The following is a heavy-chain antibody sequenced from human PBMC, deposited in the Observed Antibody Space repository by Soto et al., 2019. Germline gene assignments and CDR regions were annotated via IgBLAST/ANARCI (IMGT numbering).Heavy chain of an antibody. CDR3: AKDPGIVATTLRPWYYYSGMDV. CDR1: GFTFSSYG. V-gene: IGHV3-30*18. CDR2: ISYDGSNK. D-gene: IGHD5-12*01. J-gene: IGHJ6*02. Sequence: GGSLRLSCTASGFTFSSYGRHLVRKAPGKGLEWVAVISYDGSNKYYADSVKGRFTISRDNSKNTLYLQMNSLRAEDTAVYYCAKDPGIVATTLRPWYYYSGMDVWGQGTTVTVSS.